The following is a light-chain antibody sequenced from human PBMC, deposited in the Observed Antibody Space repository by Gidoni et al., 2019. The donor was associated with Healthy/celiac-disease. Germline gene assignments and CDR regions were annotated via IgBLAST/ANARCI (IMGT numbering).Light chain of an antibody. CDR2: LGS. CDR3: MQALQTPA. J-gene: IGKJ1*01. Sequence: DIVMTQSPLSLPVTPGEPASISCRSSQSLLHSNGYNYYDWYLQKPGQSPQLLIYLGSNRASGVPDRFSGSGSGTDFTLKISRVEAEDVGVYYCMQALQTPAFGQGTKVEIK. V-gene: IGKV2-28*01. CDR1: QSLLHSNGYNY.